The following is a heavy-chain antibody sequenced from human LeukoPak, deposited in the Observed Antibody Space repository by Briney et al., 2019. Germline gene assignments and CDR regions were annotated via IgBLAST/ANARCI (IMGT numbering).Heavy chain of an antibody. J-gene: IGHJ4*02. V-gene: IGHV3-33*06. CDR1: GFTFSSYG. CDR3: AKDLGPNSSSWYYFDY. D-gene: IGHD6-13*01. CDR2: IWYDGSNK. Sequence: PGGSLRLSCAASGFTFSSYGMHWVRQAPGKGLEGVAVIWYDGSNKYYADSVKGRFTISRDNSKNTLYLQKNSLRAEDTAVYYCAKDLGPNSSSWYYFDYWGQGTLVTVSS.